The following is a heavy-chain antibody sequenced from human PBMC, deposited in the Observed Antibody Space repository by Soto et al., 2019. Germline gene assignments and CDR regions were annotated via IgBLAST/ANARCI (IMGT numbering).Heavy chain of an antibody. CDR2: ITWNSRVL. Sequence: GGSVRLSCVGTGLNFDDFAMHWVRQAPGKGLEWVSGITWNSRVLAYADSVKGRFTISRDNARNSLYLQMDSLRDEDTALYYCAKGRYDFWSPYYFDSWGQGTLVTVSS. CDR3: AKGRYDFWSPYYFDS. V-gene: IGHV3-9*01. D-gene: IGHD3-3*01. CDR1: GLNFDDFA. J-gene: IGHJ4*02.